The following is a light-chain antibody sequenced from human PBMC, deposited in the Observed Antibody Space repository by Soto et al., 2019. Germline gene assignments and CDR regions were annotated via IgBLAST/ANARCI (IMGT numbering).Light chain of an antibody. CDR2: TAS. CDR1: QDISSW. Sequence: DIQMTPCQSSGSASVGDRVTITCRASQDISSWLAWYQQKPGKATHLLIYTASSLQSGVPSRFSGSGSGTDFTLTINSLRPEEVATYYCQQTNSFPRTFGQGTKVDIK. V-gene: IGKV1-12*01. J-gene: IGKJ1*01. CDR3: QQTNSFPRT.